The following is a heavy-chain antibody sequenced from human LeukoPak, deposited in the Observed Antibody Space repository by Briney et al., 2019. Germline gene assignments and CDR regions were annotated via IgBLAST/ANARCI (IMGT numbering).Heavy chain of an antibody. Sequence: PSETLSLTCTVSGGSISSYYWSWIRQPPGKGLEWLGEINHRGSTNYNPSLKSRVTISVDTSKNQFSLKLSSVTAADTAVYYCARGWVRWIQLWLGWFDPWGQGTLVTVSS. V-gene: IGHV4-34*01. CDR2: INHRGST. D-gene: IGHD5-18*01. J-gene: IGHJ5*02. CDR1: GGSISSYY. CDR3: ARGWVRWIQLWLGWFDP.